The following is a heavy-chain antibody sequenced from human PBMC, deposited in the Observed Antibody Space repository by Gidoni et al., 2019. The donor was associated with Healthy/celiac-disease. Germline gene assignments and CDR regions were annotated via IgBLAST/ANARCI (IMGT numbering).Heavy chain of an antibody. D-gene: IGHD3-22*01. CDR1: GFTFSSYW. J-gene: IGHJ3*02. Sequence: EVQLVESGGGLVQPGGSLRLACAAAGFTFSSYWMSWVRQAPGKGHEWVANIKQDGSEKDYVDSVKGRFTISRDNAKNSLYLQMNSLRAEDTAVYYCARVSDSSGYYYSAFDIWGQGTMVTVSS. CDR2: IKQDGSEK. CDR3: ARVSDSSGYYYSAFDI. V-gene: IGHV3-7*01.